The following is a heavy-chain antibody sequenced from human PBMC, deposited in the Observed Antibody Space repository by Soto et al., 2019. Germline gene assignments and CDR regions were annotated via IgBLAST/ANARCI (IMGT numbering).Heavy chain of an antibody. J-gene: IGHJ5*02. CDR1: GFKFSDYG. CDR3: ARDDLGSCLKSSCAASDFTALDL. Sequence: QGQLVESGGGVVQPGMSLRLSCVASGFKFSDYGIQWVRQAPGRGLEWVAVIWSHGDKTYYSGSAQGRFTVSRVNSKGTVYLQMSSLRVDDTGVYYCARDDLGSCLKSSCAASDFTALDLWGQGTLVTVSS. CDR2: IWSHGDKT. V-gene: IGHV3-33*01. D-gene: IGHD2-2*01.